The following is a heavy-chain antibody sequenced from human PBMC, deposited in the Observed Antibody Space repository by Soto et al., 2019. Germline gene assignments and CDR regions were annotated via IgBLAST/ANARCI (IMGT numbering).Heavy chain of an antibody. CDR3: ARALLSHSYDSGGYDSYFHAMDV. CDR1: GGTFSSLD. Sequence: ASVKVSCKASGGTFSSLDINWVRQAPGQGLEWMGGIIPISETTNYAQIFQGRVSIVADKSTSTAYMELSRLRSEDTAVYYCARALLSHSYDSGGYDSYFHAMDVWGQGTPVTVSS. V-gene: IGHV1-69*06. J-gene: IGHJ6*02. CDR2: IIPISETT. D-gene: IGHD3-22*01.